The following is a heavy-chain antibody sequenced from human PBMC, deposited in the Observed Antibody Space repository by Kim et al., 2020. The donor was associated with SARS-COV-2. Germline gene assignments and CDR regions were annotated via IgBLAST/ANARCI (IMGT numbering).Heavy chain of an antibody. CDR3: ARGGRQWLLLGGRYNWFDP. J-gene: IGHJ5*02. Sequence: SQTLSLTCAISGDSVSSNSAAWNWIRQSPSRGLEWLGRTYYRSKWYNDYAVSVKSRITINPDTSKNQFSLQLNSVTPEDTAVYYCARGGRQWLLLGGRYNWFDPWGQGTLVTVSS. D-gene: IGHD6-19*01. CDR1: GDSVSSNSAA. V-gene: IGHV6-1*01. CDR2: TYYRSKWYN.